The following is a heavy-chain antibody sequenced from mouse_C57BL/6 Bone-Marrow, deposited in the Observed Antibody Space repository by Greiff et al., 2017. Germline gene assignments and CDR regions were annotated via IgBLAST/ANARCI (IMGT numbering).Heavy chain of an antibody. J-gene: IGHJ3*01. CDR2: ISYDGSN. CDR1: GYSITSGYY. V-gene: IGHV3-6*01. Sequence: ESGPGLVKPSQSLSLTCSVTGYSITSGYYWNWIRQFPGNKLEWMGYISYDGSNNYNPSLKNRISITRDTSKNQFFLKLNSVTTEDTATYYRATLLLLRFAYWGQGTLVTVSA. D-gene: IGHD2-3*01. CDR3: ATLLLLRFAY.